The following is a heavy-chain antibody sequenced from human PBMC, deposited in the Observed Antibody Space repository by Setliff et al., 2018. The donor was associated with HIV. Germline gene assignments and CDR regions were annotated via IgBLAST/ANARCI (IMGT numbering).Heavy chain of an antibody. CDR1: GGSISSSTYY. CDR2: IFYTGNT. CDR3: AGGRYFRDTSDSRFDF. D-gene: IGHD2-21*02. V-gene: IGHV4-39*07. Sequence: PSETLSLTCSVSGGSISSSTYYWGWIRQPPGKGLEWIGDIFYTGNTYYNPSLASRLVMSLDPSKNQFSLKLNSMTAADTAIYFCAGGRYFRDTSDSRFDFWGQGRLVTVSS. J-gene: IGHJ4*02.